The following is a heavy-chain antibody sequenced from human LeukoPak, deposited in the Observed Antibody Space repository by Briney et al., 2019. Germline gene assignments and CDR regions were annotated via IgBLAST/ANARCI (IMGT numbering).Heavy chain of an antibody. V-gene: IGHV3-30-3*01. CDR1: GFSFHYYA. CDR2: ISYDGTNE. D-gene: IGHD3-10*01. J-gene: IGHJ4*02. CDR3: ARPIDNGWGSYYFPY. Sequence: PGGSLRLSCAASGFSFHYYAMHWVRQAPGKGLEWVALISYDGTNEYYADSVKGRLTISRDNSKNTLYMQMNSLRPEDTAVYYCARPIDNGWGSYYFPYWGQGTLVTVSS.